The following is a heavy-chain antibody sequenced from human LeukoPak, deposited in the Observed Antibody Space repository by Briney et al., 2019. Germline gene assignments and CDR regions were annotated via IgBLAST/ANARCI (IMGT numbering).Heavy chain of an antibody. CDR1: GFTFSSHW. CDR2: INSDGSSI. D-gene: IGHD6-19*01. CDR3: AKDNRRHYTSGPNPDSLH. V-gene: IGHV3-74*01. Sequence: GGSLRLSCAASGFTFSSHWMHWVRQAPGKGLVWVSRINSDGSSISYADSVKDRFTISRDNAKNSLYLQMNSLGVEDTAFYYCAKDNRRHYTSGPNPDSLHWGQGALVTVSS. J-gene: IGHJ4*02.